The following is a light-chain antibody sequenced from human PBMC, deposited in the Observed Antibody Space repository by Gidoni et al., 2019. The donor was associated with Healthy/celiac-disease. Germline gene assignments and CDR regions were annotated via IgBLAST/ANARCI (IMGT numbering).Light chain of an antibody. CDR1: ALPKKY. CDR3: YSTDSSGMGV. Sequence: SYELTQPPSVSVSPGQTARITCSGAALPKKYAYWYQQKSGQAPVLVIYEDSKRPSGIPERFSGSSSGTMATLTISGAQVEDEADYYCYSTDSSGMGVFGGGTKLTVL. CDR2: EDS. J-gene: IGLJ3*02. V-gene: IGLV3-10*01.